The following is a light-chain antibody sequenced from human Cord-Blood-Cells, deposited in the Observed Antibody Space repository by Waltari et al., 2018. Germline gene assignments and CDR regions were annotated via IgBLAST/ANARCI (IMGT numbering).Light chain of an antibody. CDR3: SSYAGSSNWV. CDR1: SSDVGGYNY. J-gene: IGLJ3*02. CDR2: EVS. V-gene: IGLV2-8*01. Sequence: QSALTQPPSTSGSPGQSVTISCTGTSSDVGGYNYVSWYQQHPGKAPKLMIYEVSKRPSGVPDRVSGSKSGNTASLTVSGLQAEDEADYYCSSYAGSSNWVFGGGTKLTVL.